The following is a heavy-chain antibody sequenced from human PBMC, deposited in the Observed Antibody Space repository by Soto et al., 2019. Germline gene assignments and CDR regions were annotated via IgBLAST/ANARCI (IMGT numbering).Heavy chain of an antibody. Sequence: EVQLVESGGGLPQPGGSLRLSCVASGLTFSSYWMTWVRQAPGKGLEWVANIKEDGSEKYYVDYVKGRFTISRDNAKNSLYLQMNTLRVEDTAVYYCARGEAIGADPWGQGTLVTVSS. CDR1: GLTFSSYW. CDR2: IKEDGSEK. CDR3: ARGEAIGADP. J-gene: IGHJ5*01. V-gene: IGHV3-7*01. D-gene: IGHD3-10*01.